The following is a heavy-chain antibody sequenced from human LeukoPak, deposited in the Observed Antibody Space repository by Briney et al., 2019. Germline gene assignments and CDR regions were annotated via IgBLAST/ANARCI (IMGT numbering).Heavy chain of an antibody. CDR1: GFTISSNY. CDR2: IYSGGST. V-gene: IGHV3-66*02. D-gene: IGHD3-22*01. CDR3: ARLPYYYDSSGYSYAFDI. Sequence: SGGSQRLSCAASGFTISSNYMSWVRQALGKGLEWVSAIYSGGSTYYADSVKGRFTISRDNSKNTLYLQMNSLRAEDTAVYYCARLPYYYDSSGYSYAFDIWGQGTMVTVSS. J-gene: IGHJ3*02.